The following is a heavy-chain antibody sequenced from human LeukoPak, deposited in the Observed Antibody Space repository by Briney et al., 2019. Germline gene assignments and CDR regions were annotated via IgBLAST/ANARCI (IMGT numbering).Heavy chain of an antibody. Sequence: GGSLRLSCTASGFTFSSYSMNWVRQAPGKGLEWVSSISTSSSTIYYADSVKGRFTISRDNAKNSLYLQMNSLRAEDTAVYYCTRTIPPAHWGQGTLVTVSS. CDR1: GFTFSSYS. CDR3: TRTIPPAH. CDR2: ISTSSSTI. J-gene: IGHJ4*02. V-gene: IGHV3-48*01. D-gene: IGHD5-24*01.